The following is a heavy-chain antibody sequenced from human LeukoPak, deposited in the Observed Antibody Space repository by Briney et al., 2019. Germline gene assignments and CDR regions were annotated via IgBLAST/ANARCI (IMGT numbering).Heavy chain of an antibody. D-gene: IGHD3-3*01. CDR3: AARITIFGVVIQGKVDP. CDR2: ISGSGGST. CDR1: GFTFSSYA. V-gene: IGHV3-23*01. J-gene: IGHJ5*02. Sequence: PGGSLRLSCAASGFTFSSYAMSWARQAPGKGLEWVSAISGSGGSTYYADSVKGRFTISRDNSKNTLYLQMNSLRAEDTAVYYCAARITIFGVVIQGKVDPWGQGTLVTVSS.